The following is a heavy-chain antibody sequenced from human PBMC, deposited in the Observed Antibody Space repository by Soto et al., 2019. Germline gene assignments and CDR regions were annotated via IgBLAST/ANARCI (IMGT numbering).Heavy chain of an antibody. V-gene: IGHV3-74*01. D-gene: IGHD3-22*01. CDR3: ARVTLDYYDSSGLNWFDP. Sequence: EVQLVESGGGLVQPGGSLRLSCAASGFAFRNYWMHWVRQAPGKGLVWVSRINSDGSSISYADSVKGRFTISRDNSKNTLYLQMNSLRAEDTAVYYCARVTLDYYDSSGLNWFDPWGQGTLVTVSS. J-gene: IGHJ5*02. CDR1: GFAFRNYW. CDR2: INSDGSSI.